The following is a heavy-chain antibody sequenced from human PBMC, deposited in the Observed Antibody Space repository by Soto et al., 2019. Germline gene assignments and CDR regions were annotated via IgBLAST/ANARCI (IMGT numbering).Heavy chain of an antibody. V-gene: IGHV3-13*01. Sequence: GGSLRLSCAASGFTFSSYDMHWVRQATGKGLEWVSAIGTAGDTYYPGSVKGRFTISRENAKNSLYLQMNSLRAGDTAVYYCARVGRSGAAPNNYYYYMDVWGKGTTVTVSS. CDR2: IGTAGDT. D-gene: IGHD3-10*01. J-gene: IGHJ6*03. CDR1: GFTFSSYD. CDR3: ARVGRSGAAPNNYYYYMDV.